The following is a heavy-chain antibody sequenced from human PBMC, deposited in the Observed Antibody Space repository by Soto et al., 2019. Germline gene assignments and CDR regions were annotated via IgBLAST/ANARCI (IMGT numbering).Heavy chain of an antibody. D-gene: IGHD6-13*01. Sequence: TSETLSLTCAVYGGSFSNYYWSWIRQPPGKGLEWIGEINDSGSTNYNPSLKSRVTISVDTSKNQFSLKLNSVTAADTAVYYCARPQRQQLVRRNWFDSWGQGSLVTVSS. V-gene: IGHV4-34*01. CDR2: INDSGST. J-gene: IGHJ5*01. CDR1: GGSFSNYY. CDR3: ARPQRQQLVRRNWFDS.